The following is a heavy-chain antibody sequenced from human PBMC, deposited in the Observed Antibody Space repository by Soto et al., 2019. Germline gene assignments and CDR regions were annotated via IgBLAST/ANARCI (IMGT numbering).Heavy chain of an antibody. CDR1: GVTFSNYA. Sequence: PGGSLGLCCAASGVTFSNYALTWVRQAPGKGLEWVSTISGAGGGTYYADSVKGHFTISRDNSKNTLFLQMNTLRAEDTAVYYCAKGSGNYYGSGTYPEFDYWGQGTLVTVPS. CDR2: ISGAGGGT. J-gene: IGHJ4*02. V-gene: IGHV3-23*01. CDR3: AKGSGNYYGSGTYPEFDY. D-gene: IGHD3-10*01.